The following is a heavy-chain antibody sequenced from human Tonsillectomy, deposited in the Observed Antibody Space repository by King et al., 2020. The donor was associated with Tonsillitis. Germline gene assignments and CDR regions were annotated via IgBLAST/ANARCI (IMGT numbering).Heavy chain of an antibody. V-gene: IGHV3-7*01. J-gene: IGHJ4*02. CDR3: ATXXXXGXXDY. CDR2: IXXXXXEK. Sequence: EVQLVESGGGLVQPGGSLRLSCAASGLTFSSYWMSWVRQAPGKGLEWVANIXXXXXEKXYXDSGKGRFTISRDNAKNSLFLQLDSLRAEDTAVYYCATXXXXGXXDYWXXXALVXVS. CDR1: GLTFSSYW.